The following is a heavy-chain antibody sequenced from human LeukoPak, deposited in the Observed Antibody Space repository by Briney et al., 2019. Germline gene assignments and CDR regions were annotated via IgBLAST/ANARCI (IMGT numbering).Heavy chain of an antibody. CDR2: IYIGGTT. J-gene: IGHJ4*01. CDR1: GFTVRNSY. CDR3: ARDRAVPGRGYYFDC. Sequence: PGGALRLSCAASGFTVRNSYMTWVREAPGKGREWVSTIYIGGTTYYADSVQGRFTISRDTSTNTFYLQMNSLRAEDTAVYYCARDRAVPGRGYYFDCCGQATLAAASS. V-gene: IGHV3-53*01. D-gene: IGHD6-19*01.